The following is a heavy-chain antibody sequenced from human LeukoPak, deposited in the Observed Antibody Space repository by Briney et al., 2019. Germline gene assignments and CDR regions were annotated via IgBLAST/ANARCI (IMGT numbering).Heavy chain of an antibody. CDR3: AREDSGYDRSLNY. CDR1: GYTFTGYY. J-gene: IGHJ4*02. CDR2: INPNSGGT. D-gene: IGHD5-12*01. Sequence: ASVKVSCTASGYTFTGYYMHWVRQAPGQGLEWMGRINPNSGGTNYAQKFQGRVTMTRDTFISTAYMELSRLRSDDTAVYYCAREDSGYDRSLNYWGQGTLVTVSS. V-gene: IGHV1-2*06.